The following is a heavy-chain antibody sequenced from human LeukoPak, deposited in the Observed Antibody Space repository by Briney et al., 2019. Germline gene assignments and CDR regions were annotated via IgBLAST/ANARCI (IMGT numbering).Heavy chain of an antibody. Sequence: SETLSLTCSVSGGSISSYYWSWIRQPPGMGLEWIGYIYYTGSTNYNPSLKSRVTISVDKSKNQFSLKLSSVTAADTAVYYCAREYGSGSYHTRWGQGTLVTVSS. CDR2: IYYTGST. V-gene: IGHV4-59*12. CDR1: GGSISSYY. J-gene: IGHJ4*02. CDR3: AREYGSGSYHTR. D-gene: IGHD3-10*01.